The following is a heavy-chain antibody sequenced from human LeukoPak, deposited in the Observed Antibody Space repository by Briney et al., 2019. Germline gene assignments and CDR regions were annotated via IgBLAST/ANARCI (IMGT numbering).Heavy chain of an antibody. CDR3: ARAEVSIDAFDI. CDR1: GGSISSGGYY. J-gene: IGHJ3*02. CDR2: IYYSGST. Sequence: PSETLSLTCTVSGGSISSGGYYWSWIRQHPGKGLEWIGYIYYSGSTYYNPSLKSRVTISVDTSKNQFSLKLSSVTAADTAVYYCARAEVSIDAFDIWGQGTMVTVSS. V-gene: IGHV4-31*03.